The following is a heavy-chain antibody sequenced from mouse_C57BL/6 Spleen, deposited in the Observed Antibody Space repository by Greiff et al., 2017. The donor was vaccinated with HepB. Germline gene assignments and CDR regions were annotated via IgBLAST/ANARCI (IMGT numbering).Heavy chain of an antibody. J-gene: IGHJ1*03. Sequence: EVQGVESGGGLVQPKGSLKLSCAASGFTFNTYAMHWVRQAPGKGLEWVARIRSKSSNYATYYADSVKDRFTISRDDSQSMLYLQMNNLKTEDTAMYYCVRDPYYDGSSYGYFDVWGTGTTVTVSS. CDR2: IRSKSSNYAT. CDR1: GFTFNTYA. V-gene: IGHV10-3*01. D-gene: IGHD1-1*01. CDR3: VRDPYYDGSSYGYFDV.